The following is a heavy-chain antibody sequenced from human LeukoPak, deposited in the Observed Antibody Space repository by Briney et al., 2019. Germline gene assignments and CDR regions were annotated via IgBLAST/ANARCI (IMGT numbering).Heavy chain of an antibody. J-gene: IGHJ4*02. Sequence: ASVKVSCKVSGYTLTELSMHWARQAPGKGLEWMGGFDPEDGETIYAQKFQGRVTMTEDTSTDTAYMELSSLRSEDTAVYYCATDTERGYSGYVNYWGQGTLVTVSS. CDR1: GYTLTELS. V-gene: IGHV1-24*01. D-gene: IGHD5-12*01. CDR2: FDPEDGET. CDR3: ATDTERGYSGYVNY.